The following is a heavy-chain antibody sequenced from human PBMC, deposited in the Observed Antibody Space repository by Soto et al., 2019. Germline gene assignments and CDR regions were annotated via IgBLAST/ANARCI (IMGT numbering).Heavy chain of an antibody. CDR1: GFTFGSYA. J-gene: IGHJ4*02. D-gene: IGHD4-17*01. CDR3: ARVFTVTTVGY. CDR2: ISYDGSNK. V-gene: IGHV3-30-3*01. Sequence: GGSLRLCCAASGFTFGSYAMHWVRQAPGKGLEWVAVISYDGSNKYYADSVKGRFTISRDNSKNTLYLQMNSLRAEDTAVYYCARVFTVTTVGYWGQGTLVTVSS.